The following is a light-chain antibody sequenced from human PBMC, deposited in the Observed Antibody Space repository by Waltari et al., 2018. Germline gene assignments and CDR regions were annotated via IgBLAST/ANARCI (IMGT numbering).Light chain of an antibody. V-gene: IGKV1-5*03. CDR1: QTVNNW. Sequence: DIQMTQSPSTLSASVGDRVTITCRASQTVNNWLAWYQQKPGKTPKLLIYEASTLETGVPSRFRGSGSGTEFTLTISSLQPDDSATYYCQQYSSFPHYSFGQGTKLEIK. CDR2: EAS. CDR3: QQYSSFPHYS. J-gene: IGKJ2*03.